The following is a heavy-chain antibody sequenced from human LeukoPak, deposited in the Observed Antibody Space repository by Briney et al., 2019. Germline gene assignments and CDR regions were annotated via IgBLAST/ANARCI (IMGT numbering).Heavy chain of an antibody. CDR2: IYYSGST. D-gene: IGHD3-22*01. CDR3: ARSRVVVTGDAFDF. V-gene: IGHV4-59*01. J-gene: IGHJ3*01. Sequence: SETLSLTCTVSGGSISSYYWSWIRQPPGKGLEWIGYIYYSGSTNYNPSLKSRVTISVDTSKNQFSLKLSSVTAADTAVYYCARSRVVVTGDAFDFWGQGTMVTVSS. CDR1: GGSISSYY.